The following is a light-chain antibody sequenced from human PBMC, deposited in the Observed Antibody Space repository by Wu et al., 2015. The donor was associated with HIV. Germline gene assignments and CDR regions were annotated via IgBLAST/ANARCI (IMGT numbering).Light chain of an antibody. V-gene: IGKV3-20*01. CDR2: ATS. CDR1: QTVTANY. J-gene: IGKJ2*03. Sequence: EIVLTQSPGTVSFSPGERATLSCRASQTVTANYLAWYQQKPGQAPRLLIYATSSRATGIPDRFSGSGSGTDFTLTISRLEPEDFAVYYCQKYGSPLNSFGQGSKLEIK. CDR3: QKYGSPLNS.